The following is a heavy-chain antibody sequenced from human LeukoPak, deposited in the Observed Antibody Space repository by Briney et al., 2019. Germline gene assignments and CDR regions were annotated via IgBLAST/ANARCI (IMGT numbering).Heavy chain of an antibody. V-gene: IGHV3-23*01. CDR3: AAESSGSREPYYFDY. J-gene: IGHJ4*02. Sequence: GGSLRLSSAASRFTFSSYAMSWVPQAPGNGLEWVSAISGSGGSTYYADSVTGRFTISRDNSKNTLYLQMHSLRAEDTAVYYCAAESSGSREPYYFDYWGQGTLVTVSS. D-gene: IGHD1-26*01. CDR1: RFTFSSYA. CDR2: ISGSGGST.